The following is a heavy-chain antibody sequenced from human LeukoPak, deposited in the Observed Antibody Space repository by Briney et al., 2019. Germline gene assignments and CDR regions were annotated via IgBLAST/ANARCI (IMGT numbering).Heavy chain of an antibody. Sequence: PGGSLRLSRAASGFTFSSSAMSWVRQAPGKGLEWVSAISNNGGYTYYADSVQGRFTISRDNSKSTLCLQMNSLRAGDTAVYYCAKQLGYCSDGSCYFPYWGQGTLVTVSS. V-gene: IGHV3-23*01. CDR2: ISNNGGYT. CDR3: AKQLGYCSDGSCYFPY. D-gene: IGHD2-15*01. CDR1: GFTFSSSA. J-gene: IGHJ4*02.